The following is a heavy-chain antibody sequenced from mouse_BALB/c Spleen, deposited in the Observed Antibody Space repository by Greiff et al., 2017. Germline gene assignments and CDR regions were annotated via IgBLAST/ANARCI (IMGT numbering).Heavy chain of an antibody. CDR2: IDPSDSDT. Sequence: VQLQQPGAELVKPGASVKLSCTASGYTFTSYWMHWVQQRPGQGLEWIGEIDPSDSDTNYNQTFKGKSTVTGDKSSSTAYMQLTSLTSEDSAVYYCARTGTGFAYWGQGTLVTVSA. J-gene: IGHJ3*01. CDR3: ARTGTGFAY. CDR1: GYTFTSYW. D-gene: IGHD4-1*01. V-gene: IGHV1-69*01.